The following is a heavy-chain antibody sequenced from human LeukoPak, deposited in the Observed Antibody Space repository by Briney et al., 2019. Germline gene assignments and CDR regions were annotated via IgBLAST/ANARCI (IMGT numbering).Heavy chain of an antibody. J-gene: IGHJ5*02. V-gene: IGHV3-21*04. CDR1: GFTFSSYS. Sequence: GGSLRLSCAASGFTFSSYSMNWVRQAPGKGLEWVSSISSSSSYIYYADSVKGRFTISRDNAKNSLYLQMNSLKVEDTAVYYCARAGVSSRNRWWYDSWGQGTLVTVSS. D-gene: IGHD2-15*01. CDR2: ISSSSSYI. CDR3: ARAGVSSRNRWWYDS.